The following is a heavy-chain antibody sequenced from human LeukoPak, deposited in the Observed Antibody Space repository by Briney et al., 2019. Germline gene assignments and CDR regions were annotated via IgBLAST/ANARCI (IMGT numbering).Heavy chain of an antibody. CDR2: IYYSGST. V-gene: IGHV4-39*01. D-gene: IGHD2-2*01. J-gene: IGHJ5*02. CDR3: ARHTVVVPAASGINWFDP. Sequence: SETLSLTCTVSGGSISSSSYYWGWIRQPPGTGLEWIGSIYYSGSTYYNPSLKSRVTISVDTSKNQFSLKLSSVTAADTAVYYCARHTVVVPAASGINWFDPWGQGTLVTVSS. CDR1: GGSISSSSYY.